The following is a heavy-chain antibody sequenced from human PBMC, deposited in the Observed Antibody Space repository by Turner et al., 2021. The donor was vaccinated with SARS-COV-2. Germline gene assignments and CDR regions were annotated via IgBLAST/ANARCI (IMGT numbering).Heavy chain of an antibody. CDR3: VRHGGSGIVIIFVED. Sequence: QLQLQESGPGLVKPSETLSLTRTVTGASISGYSQYWGWTRQTPRQGLEWIGSICYSGTSDYNPSLRSRLTISVDTTTNQFSLNLKSVSAADTGTYDCVRHGGSGIVIIFVEDWGQGTHVTVSS. J-gene: IGHJ4*02. CDR1: GASISGYSQY. V-gene: IGHV4-39*01. D-gene: IGHD3-16*02. CDR2: ICYSGTS.